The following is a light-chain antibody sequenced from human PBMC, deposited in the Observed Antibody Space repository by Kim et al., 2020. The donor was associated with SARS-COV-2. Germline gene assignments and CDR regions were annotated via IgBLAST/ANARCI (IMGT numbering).Light chain of an antibody. CDR1: SGHTEYA. V-gene: IGLV4-69*01. J-gene: IGLJ2*01. CDR3: QTWGTGSGVV. Sequence: GKLPRNLGSGHTEYAIAWHQQQPEKGPRYLMKLGSDGRQSRGDGIPDRFSGSSSGAERYLTISSLQSEDEADYYCQTWGTGSGVVFGGGTQLTVL. CDR2: LGSDGRQ.